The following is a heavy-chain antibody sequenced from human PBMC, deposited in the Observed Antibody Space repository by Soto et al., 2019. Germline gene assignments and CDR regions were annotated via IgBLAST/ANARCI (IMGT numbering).Heavy chain of an antibody. V-gene: IGHV1-18*01. D-gene: IGHD2-2*01. CDR2: ISLYSDGT. J-gene: IGHJ5*02. CDR3: ARVVPGAEAWCGP. CDR1: GYTFSNYG. Sequence: ASVKVSCKPSGYTFSNYGITWVRQAPGQPLEWLGWISLYSDGTNYAQKFQGRVSMTTDTSTTTAYLELRSLRSDDTAVYYCARVVPGAEAWCGPWGQGTLVTVSS.